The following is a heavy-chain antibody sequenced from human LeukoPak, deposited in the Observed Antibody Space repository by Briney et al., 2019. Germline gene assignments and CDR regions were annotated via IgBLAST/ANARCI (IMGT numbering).Heavy chain of an antibody. CDR2: IYSGGST. J-gene: IGHJ6*03. V-gene: IGHV3-53*01. D-gene: IGHD3-10*01. CDR1: GFTVSSNY. Sequence: PGGSLRLSCAASGFTVSSNYMSWVRQAPGKGLEWVSVIYSGGSTYYADSVKGRFTISRDNSKNTLYLQMNSLRAEDTAVYYCAREGNYYYYYYMDVWGKGTTVTVSS. CDR3: AREGNYYYYYYMDV.